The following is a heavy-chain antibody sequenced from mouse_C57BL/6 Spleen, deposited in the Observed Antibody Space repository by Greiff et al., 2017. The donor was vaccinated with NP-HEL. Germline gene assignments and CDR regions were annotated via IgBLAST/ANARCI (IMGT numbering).Heavy chain of an antibody. CDR1: GYTFTSYG. J-gene: IGHJ3*01. Sequence: QVQLQQSGAELARPGASVKLSCKASGYTFTSYGISWVKQRTGQGLEWIGEIYPRSGNTYYNEKFKGKATLTADKSSSTAYMELRSLTSEDSAVYFCAGDYGSSLAWFAYWGKGTLVTVSA. CDR2: IYPRSGNT. CDR3: AGDYGSSLAWFAY. V-gene: IGHV1-81*01. D-gene: IGHD1-1*01.